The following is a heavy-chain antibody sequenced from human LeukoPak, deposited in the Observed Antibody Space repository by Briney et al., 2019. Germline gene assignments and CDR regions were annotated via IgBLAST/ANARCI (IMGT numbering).Heavy chain of an antibody. D-gene: IGHD1-14*01. CDR2: ISGSGGST. CDR3: AKTRGTITDYYYYYMDV. J-gene: IGHJ6*03. CDR1: GFTFSSYA. V-gene: IGHV3-23*01. Sequence: GGSLRLSCAASGFTFSSYAMSWVRQAPGKGPEWVSAISGSGGSTYYADSVKGRFTISRDNSKNTLYLQMNSLRAEDTAVYYCAKTRGTITDYYYYYMDVWAKGTTVTVSS.